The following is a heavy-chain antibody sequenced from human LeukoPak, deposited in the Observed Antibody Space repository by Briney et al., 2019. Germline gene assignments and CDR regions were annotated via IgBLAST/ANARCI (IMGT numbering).Heavy chain of an antibody. J-gene: IGHJ4*02. V-gene: IGHV3-53*01. Sequence: GGFLRLSCAASGFTVSSNYMSWGRQAPEKGLEWVSVIYSGGSTSYADYVKGRFTISRDNSKNTLYLQMNSLRAEDTAVYYCARGGLLAGTELYDYWGQGTLVTVSS. CDR3: ARGGLLAGTELYDY. D-gene: IGHD1-26*01. CDR1: GFTVSSNY. CDR2: IYSGGST.